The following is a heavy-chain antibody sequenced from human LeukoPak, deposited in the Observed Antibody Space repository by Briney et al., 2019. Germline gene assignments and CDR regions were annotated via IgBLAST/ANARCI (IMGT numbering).Heavy chain of an antibody. D-gene: IGHD6-19*01. CDR3: ARDPGVGSGWYYFDQ. J-gene: IGHJ4*02. V-gene: IGHV3-48*03. CDR2: ITSSGSNI. Sequence: GGSLRLSCAASGFSFTRYNMAWVRHAPGEGPEWVSYITSSGSNIYYADSVKGRFTISRDNTKSSLYLQMNSLRAEDTAVYYCARDPGVGSGWYYFDQWGQGTLVTVSS. CDR1: GFSFTRYN.